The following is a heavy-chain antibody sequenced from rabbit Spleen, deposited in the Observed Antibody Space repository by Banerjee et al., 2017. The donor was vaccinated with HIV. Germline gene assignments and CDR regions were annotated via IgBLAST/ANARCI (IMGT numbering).Heavy chain of an antibody. Sequence: QEQLVESGGGLVQPEGSLTLTCTASGFSFSRSYYMCWVRQAPGKGLEWIGCILTGDGNTYYASWAKGRFTITKASSTTVTLQMTSLTAADTATYFCVRDTYGKLWGPGTLVTVS. D-gene: IGHD6-1*01. CDR3: VRDTYGKL. CDR1: GFSFSRSYY. CDR2: ILTGDGNT. J-gene: IGHJ4*01. V-gene: IGHV1S45*01.